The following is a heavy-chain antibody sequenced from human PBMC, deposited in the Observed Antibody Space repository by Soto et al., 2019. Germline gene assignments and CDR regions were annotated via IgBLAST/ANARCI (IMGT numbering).Heavy chain of an antibody. V-gene: IGHV4-59*13. CDR2: IYYTGST. J-gene: IGHJ5*02. D-gene: IGHD6-19*01. Sequence: QVQLQESGPGLVKPSDTLSLTCTVSGGSITPAHWNWIRQSPDKGLEWIGYIYYTGSTNYNPSLNGRVSMSVDIAKNQLSLELSSVTTADAAVYYCAKVVGGLGRSCLGPRGQGIQVSVSS. CDR1: GGSITPAH. CDR3: AKVVGGLGRSCLGP.